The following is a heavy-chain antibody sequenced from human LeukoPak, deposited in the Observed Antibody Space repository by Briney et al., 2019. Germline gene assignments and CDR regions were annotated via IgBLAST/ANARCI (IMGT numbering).Heavy chain of an antibody. V-gene: IGHV1-18*01. J-gene: IGHJ4*02. CDR2: ISAYNGNT. CDR1: GYTFTSYG. Sequence: ASVKVSCKASGYTFTSYGISWVRQAPGQGLEWMGWISAYNGNTNYAQKLQGRVTVTTDTSTNTAYMELRSLRSDDTAVYYCARIGTFYYDSSGYYPGDYWGQGTLVTVSS. CDR3: ARIGTFYYDSSGYYPGDY. D-gene: IGHD3-22*01.